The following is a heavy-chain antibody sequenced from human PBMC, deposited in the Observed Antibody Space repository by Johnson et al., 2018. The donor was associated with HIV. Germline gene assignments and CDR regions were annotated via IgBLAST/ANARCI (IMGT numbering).Heavy chain of an antibody. V-gene: IGHV3-23*04. D-gene: IGHD2-8*02. Sequence: VQLVESGGGLVQPGGSLRLSCPASGFTFSSYAMSWVRQAPGKGLEWVSAISGSGGSTYYADSVKGRFTISRDNSKNTLYLQMNSLRAEDTAVYYCAKDPIVLVVYAIYAFDIWGQGTMVTVSS. J-gene: IGHJ3*02. CDR2: ISGSGGST. CDR1: GFTFSSYA. CDR3: AKDPIVLVVYAIYAFDI.